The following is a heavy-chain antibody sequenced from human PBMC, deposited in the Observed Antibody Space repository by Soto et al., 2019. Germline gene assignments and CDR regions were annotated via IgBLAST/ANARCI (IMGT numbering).Heavy chain of an antibody. CDR2: IWHDGSVK. J-gene: IGHJ6*02. V-gene: IGHV3-33*01. D-gene: IGHD5-18*01. Sequence: QVQLVESGGGVVQPGGSLRLSCAASEFAFSSHAMHWVRQAPGKGLEWVAVIWHDGSVKYYLDSVKGRFTISRDNSKNTLYLEMSSLRHEDTAVYYCARDAKIQLWTYSYYNMDVWGQGTTVTVSS. CDR3: ARDAKIQLWTYSYYNMDV. CDR1: EFAFSSHA.